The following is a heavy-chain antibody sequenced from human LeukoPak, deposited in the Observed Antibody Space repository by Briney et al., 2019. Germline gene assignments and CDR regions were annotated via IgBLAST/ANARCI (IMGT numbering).Heavy chain of an antibody. V-gene: IGHV4-59*01. CDR2: IYYSGST. J-gene: IGHJ6*03. CDR3: ARDERSRYYYMDV. CDR1: GGSISSYY. Sequence: SETLSLTCTVSGGSISSYYWSWIRQPPGKGLEWIGYIYYSGSTKYNPSLKGRVTISVDTSKNQFSLKLGSVAAADTAVYYCARDERSRYYYMDVWGKGTTVTVSS.